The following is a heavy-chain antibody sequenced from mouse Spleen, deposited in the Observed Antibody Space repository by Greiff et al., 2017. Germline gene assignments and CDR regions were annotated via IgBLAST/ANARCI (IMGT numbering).Heavy chain of an antibody. CDR1: GYTFTGYW. CDR3: ARNNYFDY. CDR2: ILPGGGST. J-gene: IGHJ2*01. V-gene: IGHV1-9*01. Sequence: QVQLKESGAELMKPGASVKLSCKATGYTFTGYWIAWVKQRPGHGLEWIGEILPGGGSTYYNEKFKGKATFTADTTSNTAYMQLSSLTTEDSAIYYCARNNYFDYWGQGTTLTVSS.